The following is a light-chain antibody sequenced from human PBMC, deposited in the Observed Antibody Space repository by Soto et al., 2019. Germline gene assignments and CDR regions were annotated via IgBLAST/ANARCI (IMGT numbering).Light chain of an antibody. CDR2: KAS. J-gene: IGKJ1*01. V-gene: IGKV1-5*03. Sequence: DIQLTQSPSTLSASEGDRVTTTCRASESIDSWLAWYQQKPGKAPKLLIYKASTLQGGVPSRFSGSGSGTEFTLTISSLQPDDFATFYCQQYVSSPWTFGQGTKVDIK. CDR3: QQYVSSPWT. CDR1: ESIDSW.